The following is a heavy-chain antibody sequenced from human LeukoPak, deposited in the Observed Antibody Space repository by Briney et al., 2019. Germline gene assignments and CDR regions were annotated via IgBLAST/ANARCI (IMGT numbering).Heavy chain of an antibody. D-gene: IGHD4-17*01. CDR1: GFTVSSNY. Sequence: PGGSLRLSCAASGFTVSSNYMSWVRQAPGKGLEWVSVIYSGGSTYYADSVKGRFTISRDNSKNTLYLQMNSLRAEDTAVYYCARDGADDYGDSTWTYYCYMDVWGKGTTVTVSS. CDR3: ARDGADDYGDSTWTYYCYMDV. J-gene: IGHJ6*03. V-gene: IGHV3-66*02. CDR2: IYSGGST.